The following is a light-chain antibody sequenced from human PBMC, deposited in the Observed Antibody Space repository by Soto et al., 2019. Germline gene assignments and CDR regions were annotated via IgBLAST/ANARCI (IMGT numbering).Light chain of an antibody. V-gene: IGKV1-5*01. J-gene: IGKJ2*01. CDR3: QQYNSYSPT. Sequence: DIQMTQSPSTLSASVGDRVTITCRASQSISSWLAWYQQKPGKAPKLLIYDASSLESGVPSRFSGSGSGAEFTLTSSSLQPDGVATYDCQQYNSYSPTFGQGTKLEIK. CDR2: DAS. CDR1: QSISSW.